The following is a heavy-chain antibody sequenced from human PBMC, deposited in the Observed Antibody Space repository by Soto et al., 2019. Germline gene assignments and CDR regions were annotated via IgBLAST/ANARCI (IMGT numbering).Heavy chain of an antibody. CDR1: GFTFSSYA. CDR3: AKGAYYDILTGYYSFDYYYYYYGMDV. Sequence: AGGSLRLSCAASGFTFSSYAMSWVRQAPGKGLEWVSAISGSGGSTYYADSVKGRFTISRDNSKNTLYLQMNSLRAEDTAVYYCAKGAYYDILTGYYSFDYYYYYYGMDVWGQGTTVTVSS. D-gene: IGHD3-9*01. V-gene: IGHV3-23*01. J-gene: IGHJ6*02. CDR2: ISGSGGST.